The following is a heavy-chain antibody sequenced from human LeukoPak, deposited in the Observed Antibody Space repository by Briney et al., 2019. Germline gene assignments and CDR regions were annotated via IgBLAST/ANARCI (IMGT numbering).Heavy chain of an antibody. CDR3: ARDVLDY. Sequence: GGSLRLSCAGSGFTFSSYAMAWVRQTPEKGLEWVAIISSSDGGTYYIDSVKGRFTISRDNAKNSLYLQMNSLRAEDTAVYYCARDVLDYWGQGTLVTVSS. V-gene: IGHV3-23*01. D-gene: IGHD3-10*02. CDR2: ISSSDGGT. CDR1: GFTFSSYA. J-gene: IGHJ4*02.